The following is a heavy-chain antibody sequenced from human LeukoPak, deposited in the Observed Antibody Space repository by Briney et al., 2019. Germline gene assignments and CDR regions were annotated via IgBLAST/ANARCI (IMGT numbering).Heavy chain of an antibody. J-gene: IGHJ4*02. Sequence: QTGGSLRLSRAASGFTFSSYAMSWVRQAPGKGLEWVSAISGSGGSTYYADSVKGRFTISRDNSKNTLYLQMNSLRAEDTAVYYCANSNYYGSGSYYPRFVYWGQGTLVTVSS. V-gene: IGHV3-23*01. CDR3: ANSNYYGSGSYYPRFVY. D-gene: IGHD3-10*01. CDR2: ISGSGGST. CDR1: GFTFSSYA.